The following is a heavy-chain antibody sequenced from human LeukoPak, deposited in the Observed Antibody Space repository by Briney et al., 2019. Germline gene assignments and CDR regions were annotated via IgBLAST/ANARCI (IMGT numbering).Heavy chain of an antibody. D-gene: IGHD3-3*01. Sequence: GGSLRLSCAASGFTFSSYSMNWVRQAPGTGLEWVSSISSSSSYIYYADSVKGRFTISRDNAKNSLYLQMNSLRAEDTAVYYCARDGTIFGVVTLGFDYWGQGTLVTVSS. CDR1: GFTFSSYS. CDR3: ARDGTIFGVVTLGFDY. J-gene: IGHJ4*02. V-gene: IGHV3-21*01. CDR2: ISSSSSYI.